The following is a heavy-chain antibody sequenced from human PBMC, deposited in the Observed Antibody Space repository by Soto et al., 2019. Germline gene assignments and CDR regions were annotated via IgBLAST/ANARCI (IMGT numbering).Heavy chain of an antibody. V-gene: IGHV3-48*02. Sequence: GGSLRLSCAASGFTFSSYSMNWVRQAPGKGLEWVSYISSSSSTIYYADSVKGRFTISRDNAKNSLYLQMNSLRDEDTAVYYCARSSVSGFIVGAMVDYWGQGTLVTVSS. J-gene: IGHJ4*02. CDR2: ISSSSSTI. CDR3: ARSSVSGFIVGAMVDY. CDR1: GFTFSSYS. D-gene: IGHD1-26*01.